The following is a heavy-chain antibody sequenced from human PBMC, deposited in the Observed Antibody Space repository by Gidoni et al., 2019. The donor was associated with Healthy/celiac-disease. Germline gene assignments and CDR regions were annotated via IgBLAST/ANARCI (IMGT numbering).Heavy chain of an antibody. CDR1: GFPFDASA. V-gene: IGHV3-9*01. CDR2: SSWNRGSI. Sequence: EVQLVESGGGLVQPGRSLRLSCAASGFPFDASAMHWVRQAPGKGLEWVSGSSWNRGSIGYADSVKGRFTISRDNAKNSLYLQMNSLRAEDTALYYCAKDYYYGSGSYWGGYYGMDVWGQGTTVTVSS. D-gene: IGHD3-10*01. CDR3: AKDYYYGSGSYWGGYYGMDV. J-gene: IGHJ6*02.